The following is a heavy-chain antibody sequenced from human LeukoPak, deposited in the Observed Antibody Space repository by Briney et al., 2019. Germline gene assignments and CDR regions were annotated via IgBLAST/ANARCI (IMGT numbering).Heavy chain of an antibody. V-gene: IGHV3-74*01. CDR3: ARDPSAWSGYYDY. J-gene: IGHJ4*02. CDR1: GFTFGGYW. D-gene: IGHD3-3*01. Sequence: PGGSLRLSCAASGFTFGGYWMHWVRQAPEKGLVWVSRIKSDGSTTNYADSVKGRFTISRDNAKNTLYLQMNGLRAEDTAVYYCARDPSAWSGYYDYWGQGTPVTVSS. CDR2: IKSDGSTT.